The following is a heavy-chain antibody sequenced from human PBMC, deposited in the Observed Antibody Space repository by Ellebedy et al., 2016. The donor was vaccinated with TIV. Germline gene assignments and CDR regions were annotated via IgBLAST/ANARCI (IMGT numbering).Heavy chain of an antibody. CDR3: ARDPTTVTTYYFYY. J-gene: IGHJ4*02. CDR2: INPNSGGT. D-gene: IGHD4-17*01. V-gene: IGHV1-2*02. Sequence: ASVKVSCKASGGTFSSYAISWVRQAPRQGLEWMGWINPNSGGTNYAQKFQGRVTMTRDTSISTAYMELSRLRSDDTAVYYCARDPTTVTTYYFYYWGQGTLVTVSS. CDR1: GGTFSSYA.